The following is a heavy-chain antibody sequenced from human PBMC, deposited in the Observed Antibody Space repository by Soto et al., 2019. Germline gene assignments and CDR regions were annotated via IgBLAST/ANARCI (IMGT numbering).Heavy chain of an antibody. D-gene: IGHD2-2*01. CDR1: GGSISSGYYY. CDR2: IYYSGNT. V-gene: IGHV4-30-4*01. CDR3: ASSSLCRMEV. J-gene: IGHJ6*02. Sequence: PSDTLSLTCSVSGGSISSGYYYWSWIRQPPGKGLEWIGNIYYSGNTYYNPSLKSRLIISIATSKNQCSLKVGSVTAADTAEYYCASSSLCRMEVWGQGTTVTVSS.